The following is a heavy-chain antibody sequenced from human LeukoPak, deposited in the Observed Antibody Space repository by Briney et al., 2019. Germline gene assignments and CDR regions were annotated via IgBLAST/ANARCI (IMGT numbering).Heavy chain of an antibody. D-gene: IGHD5-12*01. CDR1: GFTFSSYE. CDR3: AREVDPGYFDY. CDR2: ISSSGSTI. Sequence: GGSLRLSXAASGFTFSSYEMNWVRQAPGKGLEWVSYISSSGSTIYYADSVKGRFTISRDNAKNSLYLQMNSLRAEDTAVYYCAREVDPGYFDYWGQGTLVTVSS. V-gene: IGHV3-48*03. J-gene: IGHJ4*02.